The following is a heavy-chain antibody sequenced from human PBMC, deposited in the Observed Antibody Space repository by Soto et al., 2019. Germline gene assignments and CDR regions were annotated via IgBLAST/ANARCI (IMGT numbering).Heavy chain of an antibody. V-gene: IGHV1-18*04. CDR1: GYTFTNYG. CDR2: INADYGNT. Sequence: QLQLVQSGTELKKPGASVKVSCKASGYTFTNYGITWVRQAPGQGLEWMGWINADYGNTNYEQKFQGRVTMTTDTSTTTAYMELRRLRSDDTAVYYCARKSLSNFNWFDPWGPGTLVTVSS. D-gene: IGHD4-4*01. J-gene: IGHJ5*02. CDR3: ARKSLSNFNWFDP.